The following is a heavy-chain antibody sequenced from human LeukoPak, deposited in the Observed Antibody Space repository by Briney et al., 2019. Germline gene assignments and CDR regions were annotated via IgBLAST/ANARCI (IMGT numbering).Heavy chain of an antibody. D-gene: IGHD7-27*01. CDR1: GYTFTDYY. V-gene: IGHV1-2*02. J-gene: IGHJ4*02. Sequence: ASVKVSCKASGYTFTDYYIHWVRQAPGRGLEWLGWINPIFGGTNYAQKFQGRVTMTTDTSISTAYMELSRLRSDDTAVYYCAPLTGDEHYFDSWGQGTLVSVSS. CDR3: APLTGDEHYFDS. CDR2: INPIFGGT.